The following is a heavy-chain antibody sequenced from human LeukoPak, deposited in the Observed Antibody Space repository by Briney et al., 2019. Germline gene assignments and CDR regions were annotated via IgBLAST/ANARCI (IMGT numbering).Heavy chain of an antibody. D-gene: IGHD3-22*01. Sequence: GGSLRLSCAVSGITLSNYGMSWVSQAPGKGLEWVAGISDSGGRTNYADSVKGRFTISRDNPKNTLYLQMNSLRAEDPAVYVCAKRGVVIRVILVGFHKEAHYFGSWGQGALVTVSS. CDR3: AKRGVVIRVILVGFHKEAHYFGS. CDR1: GITLSNYG. J-gene: IGHJ4*02. CDR2: ISDSGGRT. V-gene: IGHV3-23*01.